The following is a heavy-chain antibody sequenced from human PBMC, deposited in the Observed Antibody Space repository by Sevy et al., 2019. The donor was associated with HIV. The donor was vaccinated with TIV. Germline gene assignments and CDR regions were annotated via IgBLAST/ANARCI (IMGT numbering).Heavy chain of an antibody. CDR2: IWYDGSNK. Sequence: GGSLRLSCAASGFTFSSYGMHWVRQAPGKGLEWVAVIWYDGSNKYYADSVKGRFTISRDNSKNTLYLQMNSLRAEDTAVYYCARDAVPLAGLDYGMDVWGQGTTVTVSS. CDR1: GFTFSSYG. D-gene: IGHD4-17*01. CDR3: ARDAVPLAGLDYGMDV. J-gene: IGHJ6*02. V-gene: IGHV3-33*01.